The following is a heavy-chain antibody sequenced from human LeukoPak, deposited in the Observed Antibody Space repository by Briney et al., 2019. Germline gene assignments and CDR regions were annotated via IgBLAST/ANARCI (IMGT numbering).Heavy chain of an antibody. Sequence: ASVKVSCKASGYTSTSYGISWVRQAPGQGLEWMGWISAYNGNTNYAQKLQGRVTMTTDTSTSTAYMELRSLRSDDTAVYYCASPGYCGGDCPMNYWGQGTLVTVSS. J-gene: IGHJ4*02. V-gene: IGHV1-18*01. CDR3: ASPGYCGGDCPMNY. CDR1: GYTSTSYG. CDR2: ISAYNGNT. D-gene: IGHD2-21*01.